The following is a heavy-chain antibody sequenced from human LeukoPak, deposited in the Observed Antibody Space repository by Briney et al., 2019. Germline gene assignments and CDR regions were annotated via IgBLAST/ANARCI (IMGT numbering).Heavy chain of an antibody. CDR1: GFTFSSYG. J-gene: IGHJ4*02. D-gene: IGHD6-6*01. CDR3: AKEGYSSSSPYNYYYFDY. Sequence: GGSLRLSCAASGFTFSSYGMRWVRQAPGKGLEWVAVIWYDGTNKYYADSVKGRFTISRDNSKNTLYLQMNSLRAEDTAVYYCAKEGYSSSSPYNYYYFDYWGQGTLVTVSS. CDR2: IWYDGTNK. V-gene: IGHV3-33*06.